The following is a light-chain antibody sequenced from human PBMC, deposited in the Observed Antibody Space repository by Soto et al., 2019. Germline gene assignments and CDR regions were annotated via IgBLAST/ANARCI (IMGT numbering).Light chain of an antibody. CDR3: AAWDDSLNGDV. V-gene: IGLV1-44*01. CDR1: SSNIGSNT. Sequence: QSVLTQPPSASRTPGQRFTISCSGSSSNIGSNTVNWYQQLPGTAPKLLIYSNNQRPSGVPDRFSGSKSGTSASLAISGLQSEDEADYYCAAWDDSLNGDVFGTGTKVTVL. CDR2: SNN. J-gene: IGLJ1*01.